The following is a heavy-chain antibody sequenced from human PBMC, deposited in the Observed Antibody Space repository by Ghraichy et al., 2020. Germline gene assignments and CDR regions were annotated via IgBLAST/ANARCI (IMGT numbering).Heavy chain of an antibody. CDR1: GGSISSSSYY. Sequence: ETLSLTCTVSGGSISSSSYYWGWIRQPPGKGLEWIGSIYYSGSTYYNPSLKSRVTISVDTSKNQFSLKLSSVTAADTAVYYCARQPRYSSSWTWFDPWGQGTLVTVSS. V-gene: IGHV4-39*01. CDR3: ARQPRYSSSWTWFDP. CDR2: IYYSGST. J-gene: IGHJ5*02. D-gene: IGHD6-13*01.